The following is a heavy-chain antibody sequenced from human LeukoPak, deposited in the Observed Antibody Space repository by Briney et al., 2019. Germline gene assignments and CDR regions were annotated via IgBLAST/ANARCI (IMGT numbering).Heavy chain of an antibody. D-gene: IGHD3-10*01. Sequence: GGSLRLSCTVSGFTVSSNSMSWVRQAPGKGLEWVSAISGSGGSTYYADSVKGRFTISRDNSKNTLYLQMNSLRAEDTAVYYCAKVHYGSGSFFDYWGQGTLVTVSS. J-gene: IGHJ4*02. V-gene: IGHV3-23*01. CDR2: ISGSGGST. CDR1: GFTVSSNS. CDR3: AKVHYGSGSFFDY.